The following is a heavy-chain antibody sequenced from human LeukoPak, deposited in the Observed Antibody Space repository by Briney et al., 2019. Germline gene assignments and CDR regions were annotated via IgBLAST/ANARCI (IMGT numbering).Heavy chain of an antibody. V-gene: IGHV1-58*02. CDR1: GFTFTSSA. D-gene: IGHD3-3*01. CDR2: IVVGSGNT. J-gene: IGHJ4*02. CDR3: AAETAHYDFWSGYYTG. Sequence: SVKVSCKASGFTFTSSAMQWVRQARGQRPEWIGWIVVGSGNTNYAQKFQERVTITRDMSTCTAYMELSSLRSEDTAVYYCAAETAHYDFWSGYYTGWGQGTLVTVSS.